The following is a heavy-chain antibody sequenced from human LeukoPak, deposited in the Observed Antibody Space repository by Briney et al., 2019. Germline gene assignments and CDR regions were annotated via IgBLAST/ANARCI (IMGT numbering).Heavy chain of an antibody. J-gene: IGHJ4*02. Sequence: PSETLSLTCAVYGGSFSGYYWSWIRQPPGKGLEWIGEINHSGSTYYNPSLKSRVTISVDTSKNQFSLKLSSVTAADTAVYYCASLPISSGWYGRIDYWGQGTLVTVSS. D-gene: IGHD6-19*01. CDR3: ASLPISSGWYGRIDY. CDR2: INHSGST. CDR1: GGSFSGYY. V-gene: IGHV4-34*01.